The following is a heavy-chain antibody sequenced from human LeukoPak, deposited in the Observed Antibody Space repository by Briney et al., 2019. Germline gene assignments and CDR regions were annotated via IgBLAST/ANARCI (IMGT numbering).Heavy chain of an antibody. Sequence: SETLSLTCAVSGGSISSGGYSWSWIRQPPGKGLEWIGYIYHSGSTYYDPSLKSRATISVDRSKNQFSLKLSSVTAADTAVYYCARGWGSSGYFDYWGQGTLVTVSS. CDR1: GGSISSGGYS. D-gene: IGHD3-22*01. CDR2: IYHSGST. J-gene: IGHJ4*02. CDR3: ARGWGSSGYFDY. V-gene: IGHV4-30-2*01.